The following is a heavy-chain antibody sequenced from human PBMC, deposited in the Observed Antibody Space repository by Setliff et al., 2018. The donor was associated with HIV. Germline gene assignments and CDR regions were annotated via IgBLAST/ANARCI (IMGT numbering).Heavy chain of an antibody. CDR1: GDSINSGNYY. CDR2: IHTSGST. V-gene: IGHV4-61*02. J-gene: IGHJ4*02. D-gene: IGHD5-12*01. Sequence: SETLSLTCTVSGDSINSGNYYWSWIRQHPGKGLEWIGRIHTSGSTNYNPSLKSRVTISVDTSKNQFSLNLSSVTAADTAIYYCARDWGYIAATPDYWGQGTRVTVSS. CDR3: ARDWGYIAATPDY.